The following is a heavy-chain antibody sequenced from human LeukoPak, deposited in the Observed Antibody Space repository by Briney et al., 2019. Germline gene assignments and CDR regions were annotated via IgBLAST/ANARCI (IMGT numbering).Heavy chain of an antibody. CDR1: GFTFSSYG. Sequence: PGGSLRLSCAASGFTFSSYGMHWVRQAPGKGLEWVAVISYDGSNKYYADSVKGRFTISRDNSKNTLYLQMNSLRVEDTAVYYCAKAGAGEAFDIWGQGTMVTVSS. D-gene: IGHD3-10*01. CDR2: ISYDGSNK. J-gene: IGHJ3*02. CDR3: AKAGAGEAFDI. V-gene: IGHV3-30*18.